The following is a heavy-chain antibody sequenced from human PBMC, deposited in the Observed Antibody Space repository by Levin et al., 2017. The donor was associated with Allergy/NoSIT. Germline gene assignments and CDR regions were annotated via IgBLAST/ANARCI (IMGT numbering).Heavy chain of an antibody. CDR2: INHSGSA. V-gene: IGHV4-34*01. CDR1: GGSFSAYY. Sequence: PSETLSLTCAVYGGSFSAYYWTWIRQPPGKGLEWVGEINHSGSANYNPSIKSRVTISVDTSKNQFSLKLSSVTAADTAVYYCARGVGGFWGTYRIDYWGQGTLVTVSS. J-gene: IGHJ4*02. D-gene: IGHD3-16*02. CDR3: ARGVGGFWGTYRIDY.